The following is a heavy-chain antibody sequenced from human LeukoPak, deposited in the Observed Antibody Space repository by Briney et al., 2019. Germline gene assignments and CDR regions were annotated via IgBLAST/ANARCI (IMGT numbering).Heavy chain of an antibody. V-gene: IGHV3-48*03. D-gene: IGHD6-13*01. J-gene: IGHJ4*02. Sequence: PGGSLRLSCAASGFTFSSYEMNWVRQAPGKGLEWVSYISSSGSTIYYADSVKGRFTISRDNAKNSLYLQMNSLRAEDTAVYYCARINPGDIAAAPDYWGQGTLVTVSS. CDR1: GFTFSSYE. CDR2: ISSSGSTI. CDR3: ARINPGDIAAAPDY.